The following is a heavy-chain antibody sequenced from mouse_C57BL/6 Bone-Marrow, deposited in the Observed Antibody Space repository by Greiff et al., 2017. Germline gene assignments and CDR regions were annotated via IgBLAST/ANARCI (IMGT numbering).Heavy chain of an antibody. CDR1: GYTFTGYW. CDR2: ILPGSGST. D-gene: IGHD2-1*01. V-gene: IGHV1-9*01. Sequence: QVQLKESGAELMKPGASVKLSCKATGYTFTGYWIEWVKQRPGHGLEWIGEILPGSGSTNYIEKFKGKATFTADTSSNTAYMQLSSLTTEDSAIYYCARGLYYGNYGSFAYWGQGTLVTVSA. J-gene: IGHJ3*01. CDR3: ARGLYYGNYGSFAY.